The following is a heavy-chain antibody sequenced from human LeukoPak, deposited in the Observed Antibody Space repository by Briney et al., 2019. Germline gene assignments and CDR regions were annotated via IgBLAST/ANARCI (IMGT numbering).Heavy chain of an antibody. V-gene: IGHV4-38-2*02. D-gene: IGHD3-3*01. Sequence: SETLSLTCSVSGYSISSSYFWGWIRQPPGKGLEWIGEINHSGSTNYNPSLKSRVTMSVDTSKNQFSLKLSSVTAADTAVYYCASTPRYDFWSGRKVGFDPWGQGTLVTVSS. J-gene: IGHJ5*02. CDR1: GYSISSSYF. CDR2: INHSGST. CDR3: ASTPRYDFWSGRKVGFDP.